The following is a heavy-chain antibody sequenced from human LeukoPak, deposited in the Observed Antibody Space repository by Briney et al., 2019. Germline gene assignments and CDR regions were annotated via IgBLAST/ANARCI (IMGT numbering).Heavy chain of an antibody. V-gene: IGHV5-51*01. CDR1: GSSFTNNW. J-gene: IGHJ5*02. CDR3: ARLGITGTTLSWFDP. Sequence: GASLQISCKGSGSSFTNNWIGWVRQMPGKGLEWMGIIYPGDSDTRYSASFQGQVTISADKSISTAYLQWSSLKASDTAMYYCARLGITGTTLSWFDPWGQGTLVTVSS. CDR2: IYPGDSDT. D-gene: IGHD1-7*01.